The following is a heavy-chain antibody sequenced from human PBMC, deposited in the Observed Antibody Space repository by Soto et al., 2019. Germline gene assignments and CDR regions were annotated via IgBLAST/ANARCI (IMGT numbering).Heavy chain of an antibody. D-gene: IGHD4-17*01. CDR3: ARADVADYDFDY. CDR1: GGSISSGYYY. Sequence: QVQLQESGPGLVKPSQTLSLTCTVSGGSISSGYYYWSWIRQHPGKGLEWIGYIFHTGSTYYKPSLKSRITISVDTYKNQFSLKLSSVTAADTAVYYCARADVADYDFDYWGQGILVTVSS. J-gene: IGHJ4*02. CDR2: IFHTGST. V-gene: IGHV4-31*03.